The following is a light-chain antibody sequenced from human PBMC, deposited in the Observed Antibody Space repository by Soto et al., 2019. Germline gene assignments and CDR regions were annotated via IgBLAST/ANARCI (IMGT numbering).Light chain of an antibody. CDR1: SGSIASNY. J-gene: IGLJ3*02. CDR2: KDN. CDR3: QSYDATNQV. V-gene: IGLV6-57*01. Sequence: NFMLTQPHSVSESPGKTVIISCTRSSGSIASNYVQWYQQRPGSSPTTVIYKDNQRPSGVPDRFSGSIDSSSDSASLTISGLETEDEADYYCQSYDATNQVFGGVTKLTVL.